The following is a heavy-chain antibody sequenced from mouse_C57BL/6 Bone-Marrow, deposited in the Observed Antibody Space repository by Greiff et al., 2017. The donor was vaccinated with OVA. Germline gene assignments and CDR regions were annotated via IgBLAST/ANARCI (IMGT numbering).Heavy chain of an antibody. J-gene: IGHJ3*01. Sequence: EVKVEESGEGLVKPGGSLKLSCAASGFTFSSYAMSWVRQTPEKRLEWVAYISSGGDYIYYADTVKGRFTISRDNARNTLYLQMSSLKSEDTAMYYCTRDRLGQAYWGQGTLVTVSA. V-gene: IGHV5-9-1*02. D-gene: IGHD4-1*01. CDR1: GFTFSSYA. CDR2: ISSGGDYI. CDR3: TRDRLGQAY.